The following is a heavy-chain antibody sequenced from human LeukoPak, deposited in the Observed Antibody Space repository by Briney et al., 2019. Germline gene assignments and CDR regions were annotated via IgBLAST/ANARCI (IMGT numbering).Heavy chain of an antibody. V-gene: IGHV4-31*03. J-gene: IGHJ6*02. D-gene: IGHD2-2*02. CDR1: GGSISSGGYY. CDR2: IYYSGST. CDR3: ARDQIPYGMDV. Sequence: PSQTLSPTCTVSGGSISSGGYYWSWIRQHPGKGLEWIGYIYYSGSTYYNPSLKSRVTISVDTSKNQFSLKLSSVTAADTAVYYCARDQIPYGMDVWGQGTTVTVSS.